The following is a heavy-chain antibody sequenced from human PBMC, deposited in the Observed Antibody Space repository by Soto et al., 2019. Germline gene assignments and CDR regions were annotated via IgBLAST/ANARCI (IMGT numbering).Heavy chain of an antibody. CDR2: MYYNGNI. CDR3: ASGGNWFDP. V-gene: IGHV4-59*01. D-gene: IGHD3-16*01. J-gene: IGHJ5*02. CDR1: VGSIINYY. Sequence: SETLSLTCNVSVGSIINYYWTWVRQSPEKGLEWIGYMYYNGNINYNPSLKSRVTISIDTSKNQFSLTLKSVTAADTAVYYCASGGNWFDPWGQGVLVTVSS.